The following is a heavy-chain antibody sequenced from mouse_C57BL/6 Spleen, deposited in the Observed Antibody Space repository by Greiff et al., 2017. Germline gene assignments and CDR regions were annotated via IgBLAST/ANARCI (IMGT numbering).Heavy chain of an antibody. D-gene: IGHD1-1*01. V-gene: IGHV1-15*01. CDR1: GYTFTDYE. CDR3: TRSRAYYGSSHDY. J-gene: IGHJ2*01. CDR2: IDPETGGT. Sequence: AQLQQSGAELVRPGASVTLSCKASGYTFTDYEMHWVKQTPVHGLEWIGAIDPETGGTAYNQKFKGKAILTADKSSSTAYMELRSLTSEDSAVYYCTRSRAYYGSSHDYWGQGTTLTVSS.